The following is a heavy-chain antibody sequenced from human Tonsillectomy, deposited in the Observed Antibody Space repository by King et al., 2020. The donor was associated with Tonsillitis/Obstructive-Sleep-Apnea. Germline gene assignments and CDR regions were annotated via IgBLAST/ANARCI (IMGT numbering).Heavy chain of an antibody. CDR3: ARDLGTTPRFVVLGLHDY. D-gene: IGHD3-16*01. V-gene: IGHV3-7*03. Sequence: VQLVESGGGLVQPGKSLRLSCAASGFTFSTYWMSWVRQAPGKGLEWVANIKQDGSEKYYVDSVKGRFTISRDNAKNSLYLQMNSLRAEDTAVYYCARDLGTTPRFVVLGLHDYWGQGTLVTVSS. J-gene: IGHJ4*02. CDR1: GFTFSTYW. CDR2: IKQDGSEK.